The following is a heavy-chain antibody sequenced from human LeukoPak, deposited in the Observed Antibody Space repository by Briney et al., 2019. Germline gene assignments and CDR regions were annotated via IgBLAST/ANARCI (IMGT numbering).Heavy chain of an antibody. CDR1: GGSISSSSYY. CDR3: ASFSGSFHLFDY. V-gene: IGHV4-39*01. D-gene: IGHD1-26*01. CDR2: IYYSGST. J-gene: IGHJ4*02. Sequence: SETLSLTCTVSGGSISSSSYYWGWIRQPPGKGLEWIGSIYYSGSTYYNPSLKSRVTISVDTSKSQFSLKLSSVTAADTAVYYCASFSGSFHLFDYWGQGTLVTVSS.